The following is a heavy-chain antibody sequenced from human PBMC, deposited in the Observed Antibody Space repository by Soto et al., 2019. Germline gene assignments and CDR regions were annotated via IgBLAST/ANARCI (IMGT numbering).Heavy chain of an antibody. Sequence: GGSLRLSCAASGFTFDDYAMHWVRQAPGKGLEWVSGISWNSGSIGYADSVKGRFTISRDNAKNSLYLQMNSLRAEDTALYYCAKDMMRGYYYYMDVWGKGTTVTVSS. CDR1: GFTFDDYA. V-gene: IGHV3-9*01. J-gene: IGHJ6*03. CDR2: ISWNSGSI. CDR3: AKDMMRGYYYYMDV.